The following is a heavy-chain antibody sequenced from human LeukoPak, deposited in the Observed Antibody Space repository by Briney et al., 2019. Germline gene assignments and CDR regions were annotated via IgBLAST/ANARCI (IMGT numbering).Heavy chain of an antibody. CDR1: GVTLSDYS. Sequence: SVKVSCRASGVTLSDYSISWVRQAPGQGLEWMGRTILGITNYAQKFQGRVTINADKSTSTAYMELSSLRSEGTAVYYCAREGGSYCGSDCYENYYGMDVWGQGTTVTVSS. J-gene: IGHJ6*02. CDR2: TILGIT. V-gene: IGHV1-69*04. D-gene: IGHD2-21*02. CDR3: AREGGSYCGSDCYENYYGMDV.